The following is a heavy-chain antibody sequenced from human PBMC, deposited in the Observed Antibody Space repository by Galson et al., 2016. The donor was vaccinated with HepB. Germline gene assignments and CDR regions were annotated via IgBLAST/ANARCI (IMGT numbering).Heavy chain of an antibody. J-gene: IGHJ4*02. D-gene: IGHD6-25*01. CDR2: VHHTGNT. Sequence: LRLSCAASGFTFSTYWMTWVRQAPGKGLQWMASVHHTGNTYYNPSLVSRATISVDTPRNLFSLSLRSVTAADTAVYYCARVRGSGWRGGFDFWGQGTLVTVSS. CDR3: ARVRGSGWRGGFDF. CDR1: GFTFSTYW. V-gene: IGHV4-59*08.